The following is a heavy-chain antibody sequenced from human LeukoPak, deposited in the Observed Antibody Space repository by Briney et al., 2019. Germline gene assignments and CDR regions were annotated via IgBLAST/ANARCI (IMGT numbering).Heavy chain of an antibody. CDR2: INHSGST. J-gene: IGHJ5*02. V-gene: IGHV4-34*01. Sequence: SETLSLTCAVYGGSFSGYYWRWIRQPPGKGPEGIGEINHSGSTNYNPSLNSRATISVDTSKNLFSLKLSSVTAADTAVYYCAREKLRHFDWSNWFDPWGQGTLVTVSS. CDR1: GGSFSGYY. D-gene: IGHD3-9*01. CDR3: AREKLRHFDWSNWFDP.